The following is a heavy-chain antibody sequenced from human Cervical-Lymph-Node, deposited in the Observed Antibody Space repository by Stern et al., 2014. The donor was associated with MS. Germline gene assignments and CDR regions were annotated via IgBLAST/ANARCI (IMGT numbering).Heavy chain of an antibody. D-gene: IGHD6-13*01. J-gene: IGHJ4*02. V-gene: IGHV1-46*01. CDR2: INPGGGST. Sequence: VQLVQSGAEVQKPGASVKVSCQVSGYTFTFSNYYIPWVRQAPGQGLEWMGIINPGGGSTTYAQKFQGRVTMTRDTSTNTVYMELSSVRSEDTAVYYCASSSSSWFFDDWGQGTLVTVSS. CDR3: ASSSSSWFFDD. CDR1: GYTFTFSNYY.